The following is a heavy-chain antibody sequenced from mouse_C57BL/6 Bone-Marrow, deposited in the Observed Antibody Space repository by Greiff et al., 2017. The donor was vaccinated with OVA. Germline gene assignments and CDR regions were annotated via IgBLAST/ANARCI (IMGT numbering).Heavy chain of an antibody. J-gene: IGHJ4*01. CDR2: ISDGGSYT. CDR1: GFTFSSYA. CDR3: ARADYFYAMDY. D-gene: IGHD1-1*01. V-gene: IGHV5-4*01. Sequence: EVQLQESGGGLVKPGGSLKLSCAASGFTFSSYAMSWVRQTPEKRLEWVATISDGGSYTYYPDNVKGRFTISRDNAKNNLYLQMSHLKSEDTAMYYGARADYFYAMDYWGQGTSVTVSS.